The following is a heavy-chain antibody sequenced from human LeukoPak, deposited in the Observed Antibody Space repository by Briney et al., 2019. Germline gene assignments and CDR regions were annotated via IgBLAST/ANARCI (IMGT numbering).Heavy chain of an antibody. CDR1: GYTFTGYY. J-gene: IGHJ3*02. CDR2: IIPILGIA. D-gene: IGHD3-22*01. V-gene: IGHV1-69*04. CDR3: ARDYYDSSGSKADAFDI. Sequence: SVKVSCKASGYTFTGYYMHWVRQAPGQGLEWMGRIIPILGIANYAQKFQGRVTITADKSTSTAYMELSSLRSEDTAVYYCARDYYDSSGSKADAFDIWGQGTMVTVSS.